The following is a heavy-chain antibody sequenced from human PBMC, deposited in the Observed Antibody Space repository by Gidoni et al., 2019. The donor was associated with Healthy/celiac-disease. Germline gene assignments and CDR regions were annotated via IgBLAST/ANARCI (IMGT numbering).Heavy chain of an antibody. CDR2: IYPGDSDT. CDR1: GYRFTSYW. CDR3: ARHALLYSSLDY. J-gene: IGHJ4*02. D-gene: IGHD6-13*01. V-gene: IGHV5-51*01. Sequence: EVQLVQTSAEVKKPWVSLKHACTGSGYRFTSYWIGWVRPMPGKGLEGMRIIYPGDSDTRYSPSFQGQVTISDDKSISTAYLQWSSMKASDTAMYYCARHALLYSSLDYWGQGTLVTVSS.